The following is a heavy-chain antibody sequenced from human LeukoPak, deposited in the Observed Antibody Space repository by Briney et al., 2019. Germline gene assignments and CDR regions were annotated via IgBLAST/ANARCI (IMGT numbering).Heavy chain of an antibody. J-gene: IGHJ5*02. Sequence: ASVTVSCKASGYTFNTYGISWVRQAPGQGLEWMGWINAYNGDTNFAQKFQGRVTMTTDTSTTTAYMELRSLRSDDTAVYYCARDGSGAWFDPWGQGTLVTVSS. CDR2: INAYNGDT. D-gene: IGHD6-19*01. V-gene: IGHV1-18*01. CDR1: GYTFNTYG. CDR3: ARDGSGAWFDP.